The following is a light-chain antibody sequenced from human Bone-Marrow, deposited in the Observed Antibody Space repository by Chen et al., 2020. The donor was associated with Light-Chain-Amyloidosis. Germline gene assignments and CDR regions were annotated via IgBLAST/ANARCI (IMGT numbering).Light chain of an antibody. CDR2: STN. CDR3: VLYVGSGIWV. J-gene: IGLJ3*02. Sequence: QTVVTQEPSFSVSPGGTVTLTFGLSSGSVSTNYYPAWYQQTPGQAPRTLIYSTNTRSSGVPDRFSGSILGNKAALTITGAQADDESDYYCVLYVGSGIWVFGGGTKLTVL. CDR1: SGSVSTNYY. V-gene: IGLV8-61*01.